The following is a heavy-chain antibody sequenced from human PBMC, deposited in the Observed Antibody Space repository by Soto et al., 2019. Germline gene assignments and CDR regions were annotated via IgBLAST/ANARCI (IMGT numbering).Heavy chain of an antibody. CDR2: VYSSGSA. D-gene: IGHD6-13*01. V-gene: IGHV4-4*07. Sequence: QVQLQESGPGLVKPSETLSLSCTVSNGSISNYYWNWIRHPAGKGLEWIGRVYSSGSASYNPSLRSRVTMSVDTSKNQFSLKLNSVTAADTAVYYCARSSHKESWFAPWGQGTLVTVSS. CDR3: ARSSHKESWFAP. J-gene: IGHJ5*02. CDR1: NGSISNYY.